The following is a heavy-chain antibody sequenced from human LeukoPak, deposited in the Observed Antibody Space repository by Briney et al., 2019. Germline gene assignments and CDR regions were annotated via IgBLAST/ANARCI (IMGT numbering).Heavy chain of an antibody. Sequence: GGSLRLSCAASGFTFSSYAMSWVRQAPGKGLEWVAVISYDGSNKYYADSVKGRFTISRDNSKNTLYLQMNSLRAEDTAVYYCARDSGSSCPDYWGQGTLVTVSS. CDR3: ARDSGSSCPDY. CDR1: GFTFSSYA. CDR2: ISYDGSNK. D-gene: IGHD6-13*01. J-gene: IGHJ4*02. V-gene: IGHV3-30-3*01.